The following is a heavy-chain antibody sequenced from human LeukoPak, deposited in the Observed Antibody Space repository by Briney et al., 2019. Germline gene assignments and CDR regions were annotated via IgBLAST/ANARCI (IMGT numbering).Heavy chain of an antibody. V-gene: IGHV3-21*01. CDR2: ISSSGSYI. CDR1: GFTFNTYS. J-gene: IGHJ5*02. CDR3: ARDTTVAGQSGWFDP. Sequence: GGSLRLSCAASGFTFNTYSMNWVRQAPGKGLEWVSSISSSGSYIYYADSVKGRFTISRDNAKNSLYLQVNSLRDEDTAVYYCARDTTVAGQSGWFDPWGQGTLVTVSS. D-gene: IGHD6-19*01.